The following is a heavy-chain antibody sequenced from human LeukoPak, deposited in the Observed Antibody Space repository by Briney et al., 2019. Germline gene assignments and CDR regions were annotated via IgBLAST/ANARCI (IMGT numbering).Heavy chain of an antibody. J-gene: IGHJ4*02. CDR2: ISGFGGST. CDR1: GFTFSTYT. D-gene: IGHD6-13*01. Sequence: GGSLRLSCAASGFTFSTYTMYWVRQAPGKGLEWVSGISGFGGSTYYAASVKGRFTISRDNSGDTLFLHLDNLRVEDTAMYYCARRGGSSWSSFDYWGQGSLVTVSS. CDR3: ARRGGSSWSSFDY. V-gene: IGHV3-23*01.